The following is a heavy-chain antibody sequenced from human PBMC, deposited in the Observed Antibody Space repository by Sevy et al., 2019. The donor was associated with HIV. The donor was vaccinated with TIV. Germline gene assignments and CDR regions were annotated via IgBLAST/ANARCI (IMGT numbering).Heavy chain of an antibody. V-gene: IGHV1-18*01. Sequence: ASVKVSCKASGYTFTSYGISWVRQAPGQGLEWMGWISAYNGNTNYARKLQGRVTMTKDTSTSTAYMELRSLGSDDTAVYYCAGDSGHEKLLDYWGQGTLVTVSS. CDR3: AGDSGHEKLLDY. J-gene: IGHJ4*02. CDR2: ISAYNGNT. CDR1: GYTFTSYG. D-gene: IGHD3-10*01.